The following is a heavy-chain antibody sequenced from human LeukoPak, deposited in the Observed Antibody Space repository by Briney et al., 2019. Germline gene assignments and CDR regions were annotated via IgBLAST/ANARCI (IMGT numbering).Heavy chain of an antibody. CDR2: INQDGSEK. CDR1: GFTFSYYW. J-gene: IGHJ4*02. CDR3: ARDSRWLVGG. V-gene: IGHV3-7*01. D-gene: IGHD6-19*01. Sequence: PGGSLRLSCAASGFTFSYYWMNWVRQAPGNGLEWVANINQDGSEKYYVDSVKGRFTISRDNAKNSLYLQMNSLRAEDTAVYYCARDSRWLVGGWGQGTLVTVSS.